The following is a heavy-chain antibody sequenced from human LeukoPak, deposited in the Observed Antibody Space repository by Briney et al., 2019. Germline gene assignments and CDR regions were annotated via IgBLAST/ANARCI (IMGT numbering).Heavy chain of an antibody. CDR3: AKGTYGANRDY. D-gene: IGHD1/OR15-1a*01. CDR1: GFTFDYYA. CDR2: ISGDGSST. J-gene: IGHJ4*02. V-gene: IGHV3-43*02. Sequence: GGPLRLCCAASGFTFDYYAMHWLRPARGRGVGWVSIISGDGSSTYYADSVKGRFTISRDNSKHSLYLQMNSLRTEDTALYYCAKGTYGANRDYWGQGTLVTVSS.